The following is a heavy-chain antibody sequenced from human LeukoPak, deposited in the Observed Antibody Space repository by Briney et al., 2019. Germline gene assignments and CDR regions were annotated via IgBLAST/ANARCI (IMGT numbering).Heavy chain of an antibody. CDR1: GYTFTGYY. CDR2: INPNSGGT. CDR3: GNSGYGGLDY. D-gene: IGHD5-12*01. V-gene: IGHV1-2*02. Sequence: GASVKVSCKASGYTFTGYYMHWVRQAPGQGLEWMGWINPNSGGTNYAQKFQGRVTMTRDTSTSTVYMELSSLTSEDTAVYYCGNSGYGGLDYWGQGTLVTVSS. J-gene: IGHJ4*02.